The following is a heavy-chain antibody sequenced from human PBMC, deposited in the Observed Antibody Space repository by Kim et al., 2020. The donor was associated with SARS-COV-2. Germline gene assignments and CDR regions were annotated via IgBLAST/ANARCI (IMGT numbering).Heavy chain of an antibody. V-gene: IGHV3-7*03. CDR3: TKGMAVAANWFDS. CDR1: GFTFSNYW. CDR2: LNQDGNSK. J-gene: IGHJ5*01. Sequence: GGSLRLSCAASGFTFSNYWMNWVRQTPGKGLEWVANLNQDGNSKKYVDSVKGRFTISRDNAENSLYLQMNSLRAEDTAIYYCTKGMAVAANWFDSWGQGTLVTVSS. D-gene: IGHD6-19*01.